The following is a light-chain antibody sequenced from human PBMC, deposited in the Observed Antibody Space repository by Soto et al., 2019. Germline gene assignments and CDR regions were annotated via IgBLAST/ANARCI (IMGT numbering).Light chain of an antibody. J-gene: IGLJ3*02. V-gene: IGLV2-23*03. CDR1: SSDVGSYNL. Sequence: QSALTQPASVSGSPGQSITISCTGTSSDVGSYNLVSWYQQHPGKAPKLMIYEGSKRPSGVSNRFSGSKSGNTASLTISGLQAEDEADYYCCSYAGSSTFGFGGGTTVTVL. CDR2: EGS. CDR3: CSYAGSSTFG.